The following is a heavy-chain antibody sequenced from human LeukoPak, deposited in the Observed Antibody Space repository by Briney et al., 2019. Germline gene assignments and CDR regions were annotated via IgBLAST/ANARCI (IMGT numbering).Heavy chain of an antibody. CDR3: ATYTNWVAGDV. CDR1: VFTFSDSW. CDR2: IKKDGSEI. J-gene: IGHJ6*02. D-gene: IGHD7-27*01. V-gene: IGHV3-7*01. Sequence: GGSLRLSCVASVFTFSDSWMSWVRQAPGRGLEWVAYIKKDGSEIDNVDSVKSRFTISRDNAKNSLYLQMESLRADDTAVYYCATYTNWVAGDVWGQGTTVSV.